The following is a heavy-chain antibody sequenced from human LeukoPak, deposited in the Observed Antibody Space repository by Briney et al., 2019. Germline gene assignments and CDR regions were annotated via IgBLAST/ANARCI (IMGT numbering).Heavy chain of an antibody. V-gene: IGHV1-2*02. Sequence: ASVKVPCKASGYTFTSYYMHWVRQAPGQGLEWMGWINCNSGDTNYAQNFQGRVIMTRDTSISTAYMELSGLRSDDTAVYFCARMTYGMTAPWGQGTLVTVSS. J-gene: IGHJ5*02. D-gene: IGHD2-8*01. CDR2: INCNSGDT. CDR3: ARMTYGMTAP. CDR1: GYTFTSYY.